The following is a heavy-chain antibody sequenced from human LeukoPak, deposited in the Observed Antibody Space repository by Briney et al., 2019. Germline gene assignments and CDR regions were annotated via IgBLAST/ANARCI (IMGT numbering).Heavy chain of an antibody. J-gene: IGHJ4*02. Sequence: GGSLRLSCAASGFTFSSYGMHWVRQAPGRGLEWVALIWYDGSNKYYTDSVKGRLTISRDNSKNTLYLQMNSLRAEDTAIYYCAREGPRGNSQFDYWGQGTLVTVSS. CDR1: GFTFSSYG. CDR2: IWYDGSNK. CDR3: AREGPRGNSQFDY. V-gene: IGHV3-33*01. D-gene: IGHD2/OR15-2a*01.